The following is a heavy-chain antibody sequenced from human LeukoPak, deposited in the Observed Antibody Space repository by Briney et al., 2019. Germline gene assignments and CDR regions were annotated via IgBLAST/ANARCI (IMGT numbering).Heavy chain of an antibody. D-gene: IGHD4-17*01. Sequence: GGSLRLSCAASGFTFSSYAMHWVRQAPGKGLEWVAVISYDGSNKYYADSVKGRFTISRDNSKNTLYLQMNSLRAEDTAVYYCASALTPTTVTSDYWGQGTLVTVSS. V-gene: IGHV3-30-3*01. J-gene: IGHJ4*02. CDR3: ASALTPTTVTSDY. CDR2: ISYDGSNK. CDR1: GFTFSSYA.